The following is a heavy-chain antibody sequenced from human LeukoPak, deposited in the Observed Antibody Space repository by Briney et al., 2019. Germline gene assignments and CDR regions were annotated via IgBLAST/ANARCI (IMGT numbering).Heavy chain of an antibody. J-gene: IGHJ4*02. CDR2: ISGSRNNT. D-gene: IGHD3-10*01. CDR3: ARGGVDYYGSGTYYLMYYFDY. Sequence: GGSLRLSCAASGFTFSSYAMAWLRQAPGKGLEWVSAISGSRNNTYYADSVKGRFTISRDDPHNTLYLQMNSLRAEDTAVYFCARGGVDYYGSGTYYLMYYFDYWGQGALVTVSS. V-gene: IGHV3-23*01. CDR1: GFTFSSYA.